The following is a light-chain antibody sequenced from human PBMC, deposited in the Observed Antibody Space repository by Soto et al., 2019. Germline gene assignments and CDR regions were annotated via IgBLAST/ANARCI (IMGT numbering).Light chain of an antibody. J-gene: IGKJ1*01. CDR1: QSISSW. Sequence: DIQMTQSPSTLSASVGERVTITCRASQSISSWLAWYQQKPGKAPKLLIYDASSLESGVPSRFSGSGSGTEFTLTISSLQPDDFAPYYCRHYNSYGTFGQGTKVEIK. CDR3: RHYNSYGT. CDR2: DAS. V-gene: IGKV1-5*01.